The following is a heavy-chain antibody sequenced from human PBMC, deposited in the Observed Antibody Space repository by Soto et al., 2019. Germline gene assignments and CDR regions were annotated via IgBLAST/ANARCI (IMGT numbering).Heavy chain of an antibody. CDR3: ARVGATSPIQCYYYGMDV. V-gene: IGHV5-10-1*01. CDR2: IDPSDSYT. Sequence: GASQKISCKGSGYSFTSYWISWVRQMPGKGLDWMGRIDPSDSYTNYSPSFQGHVTISADKSISTAYLQWSILKASDTAMYYCARVGATSPIQCYYYGMDVCGQGTTVTVSS. CDR1: GYSFTSYW. D-gene: IGHD1-26*01. J-gene: IGHJ6*02.